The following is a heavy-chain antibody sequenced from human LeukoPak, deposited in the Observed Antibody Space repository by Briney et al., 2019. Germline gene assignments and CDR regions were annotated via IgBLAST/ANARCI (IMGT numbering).Heavy chain of an antibody. V-gene: IGHV1-2*02. J-gene: IGHJ4*02. CDR3: ARDTLATTKKRGYSYGGHGY. Sequence: GASVKVSCKASGYSFTAFYIHWVRQAPGQGLEWMGWIHPRRGDTNYAQKFQGRVTMTRDTSINTAYLELSRLRSDDTAVYYCARDTLATTKKRGYSYGGHGYWGQGTLVTVSS. D-gene: IGHD5-18*01. CDR2: IHPRRGDT. CDR1: GYSFTAFY.